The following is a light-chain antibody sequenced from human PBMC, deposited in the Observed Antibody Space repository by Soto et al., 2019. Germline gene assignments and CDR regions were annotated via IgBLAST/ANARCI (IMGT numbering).Light chain of an antibody. J-gene: IGKJ4*01. CDR2: CAA. V-gene: IGKV4-1*01. Sequence: DIVMTQSPDSLAVSLGERATINCKSSQSVLYSTNNKNYLAWYQQKPGQPPKLLIYCAATRESGVSDRFSGSGSGTDFTLTISSLQAEDLAVYYCQQYYITPLTFGGGTKVEIK. CDR1: QSVLYSTNNKNY. CDR3: QQYYITPLT.